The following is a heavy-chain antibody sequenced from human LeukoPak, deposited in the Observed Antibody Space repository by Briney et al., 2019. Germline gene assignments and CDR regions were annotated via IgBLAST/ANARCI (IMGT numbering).Heavy chain of an antibody. CDR3: ARGPYSSGWYRRWFDP. V-gene: IGHV4-4*07. CDR1: GGSISSYY. D-gene: IGHD6-19*01. CDR2: IYTSGST. Sequence: SETLSLTCTVSGGSISSYYWSWIRQPAGKGLEWIGRIYTSGSTNYNPSLKSRVTMSVDTSKNQFSLKLSSVTAADTAVYYCARGPYSSGWYRRWFDPWGQGTLVTVSS. J-gene: IGHJ5*02.